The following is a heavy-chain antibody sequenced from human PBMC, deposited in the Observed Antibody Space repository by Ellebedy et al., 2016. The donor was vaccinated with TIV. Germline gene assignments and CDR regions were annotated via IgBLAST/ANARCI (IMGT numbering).Heavy chain of an antibody. Sequence: GESLKISCVVSGFTFGDHYMDWVRQAPGKGLEWVGRIKNKANSYTKDYAASVKGRFTISRADSKNSLYLQMNSLQTEYTAVYYCLRDSRGYGVVDYWGQGTLVTVSS. CDR2: IKNKANSYTK. V-gene: IGHV3-72*01. J-gene: IGHJ4*02. D-gene: IGHD3-22*01. CDR1: GFTFGDHY. CDR3: LRDSRGYGVVDY.